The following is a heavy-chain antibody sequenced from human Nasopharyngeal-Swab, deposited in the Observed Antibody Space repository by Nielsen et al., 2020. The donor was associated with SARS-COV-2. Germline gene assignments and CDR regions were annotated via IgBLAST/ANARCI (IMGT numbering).Heavy chain of an antibody. V-gene: IGHV3-64D*06. J-gene: IGHJ4*02. CDR1: GFTFSSYW. Sequence: GGSLRLSCAASGFTFSSYWMHWVRQAPGKGLEYVSAISSNGGSTYYADSVKGRFTISRDNSKNTLYLQMSSLRAEDTAVYYCVKEQVRGDCFDYWGQGTLVTVSS. CDR3: VKEQVRGDCFDY. D-gene: IGHD2-21*01. CDR2: ISSNGGST.